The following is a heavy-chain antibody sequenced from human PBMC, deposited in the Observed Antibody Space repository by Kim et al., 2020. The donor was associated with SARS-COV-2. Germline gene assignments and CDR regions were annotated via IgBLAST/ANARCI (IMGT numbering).Heavy chain of an antibody. CDR1: GFTFSSYG. CDR3: SRDPGWVDP. V-gene: IGHV3-7*05. J-gene: IGHJ5*02. Sequence: GGSLRLSCAASGFTFSSYGMSWVRQAPGKGLELVANIKQDGSEKYYVDSVKGRFTISRDNTNNSLYLQMNSLRAEDTAVYYCSRDPGWVDPWGQGTLVTV. CDR2: IKQDGSEK.